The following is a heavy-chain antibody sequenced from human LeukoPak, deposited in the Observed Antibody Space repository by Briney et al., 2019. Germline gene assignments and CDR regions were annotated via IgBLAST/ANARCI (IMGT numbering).Heavy chain of an antibody. Sequence: SETLSLTCTVSGGSVSSGSFYWNWIRQPPGKGLEWIGYIYYSGSTSYNPSLKSRVTISVDTSKNQFSLKLSSVTAADTAVYFCARGPDWPIDSWGQGTLVTVSS. CDR2: IYYSGST. D-gene: IGHD3-9*01. J-gene: IGHJ4*02. CDR3: ARGPDWPIDS. V-gene: IGHV4-61*01. CDR1: GGSVSSGSFY.